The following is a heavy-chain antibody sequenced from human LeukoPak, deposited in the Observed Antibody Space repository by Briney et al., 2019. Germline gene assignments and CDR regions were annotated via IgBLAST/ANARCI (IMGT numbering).Heavy chain of an antibody. CDR1: GFTFNSYT. V-gene: IGHV3-30-3*01. J-gene: IGHJ4*02. Sequence: GGSLRLSCAASGFTFNSYTMHWVRQAPGKGLEWVATISYNADNEFYADSVKGRFTVSRDNPKNTLFLQMDSLRVEDTAVYYCATEKTGTTEFDFWGQGTLVTISS. CDR2: ISYNADNE. D-gene: IGHD1-1*01. CDR3: ATEKTGTTEFDF.